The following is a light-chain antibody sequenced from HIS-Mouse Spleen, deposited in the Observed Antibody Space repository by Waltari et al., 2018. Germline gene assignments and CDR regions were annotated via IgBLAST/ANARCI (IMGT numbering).Light chain of an antibody. V-gene: IGLV3-10*01. CDR2: EDS. CDR1: DVPTKY. J-gene: IGLJ2*01. Sequence: SYDLPQPPSVSVPPGQTARTTCAGDDVPTKYAYWYQQKSGQAPVLVIYEDSKRPSGIPERFSGSSSGTMATLTISGAQVEDEADYYCYSTDSSGNHRVFGGGTKLTVL. CDR3: YSTDSSGNHRV.